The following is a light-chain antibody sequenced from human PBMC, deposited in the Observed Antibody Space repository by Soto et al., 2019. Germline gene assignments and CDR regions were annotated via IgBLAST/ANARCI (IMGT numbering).Light chain of an antibody. J-gene: IGKJ4*01. Sequence: VMTQSPATLSVSPGGRATLSCRASQSIRSNLDWYQQKPRQAPRLLMFRTSSRATGFPARFSGSGSGTEFNLTISSLQSEDFGVYYCQQYNNWPRANFGGGTKVDIK. CDR3: QQYNNWPRAN. CDR1: QSIRSN. V-gene: IGKV3-15*01. CDR2: RTS.